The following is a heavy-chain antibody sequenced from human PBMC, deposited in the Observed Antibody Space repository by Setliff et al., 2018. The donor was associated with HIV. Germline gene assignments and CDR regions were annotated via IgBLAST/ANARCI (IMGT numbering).Heavy chain of an antibody. Sequence: SETLSLTCTVSGGTIASGGHYWSWIRQHPGKGLEWIGYVFHTGSTYYNPSLKSRVTVSVDPSKNQCSLKLSSVPAADTAVYYCARTTYSGSYFNDSWGQGTLVTVSS. J-gene: IGHJ5*01. CDR3: ARTTYSGSYFNDS. CDR1: GGTIASGGHY. V-gene: IGHV4-31*03. D-gene: IGHD1-26*01. CDR2: VFHTGST.